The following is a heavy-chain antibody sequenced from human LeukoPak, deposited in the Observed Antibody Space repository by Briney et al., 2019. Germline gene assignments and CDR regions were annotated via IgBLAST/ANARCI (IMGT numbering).Heavy chain of an antibody. CDR2: IWYEGNSK. CDR3: ARSYCGGSCYSSNYYQYYGMDV. Sequence: GGSLRLSCATSGFTFSSYGMHWVRQAPGKGLEWVAVIWYEGNSKYYAESVKGRFTISRDNSKNTLYLEMKNLRAEDTAVYYCARSYCGGSCYSSNYYQYYGMDVWGQGTTVTVSS. J-gene: IGHJ6*02. CDR1: GFTFSSYG. D-gene: IGHD2-21*02. V-gene: IGHV3-33*01.